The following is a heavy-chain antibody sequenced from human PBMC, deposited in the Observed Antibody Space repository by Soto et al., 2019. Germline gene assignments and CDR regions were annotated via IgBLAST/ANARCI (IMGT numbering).Heavy chain of an antibody. D-gene: IGHD1-26*01. CDR1: GYSFTIYW. V-gene: IGHV5-10-1*01. Sequence: GESLKISCKGSGYSFTIYWISWVRQMPGKGLEWMGRIDPSDSYTNYSPSFQGHVTISADKSISTAYLQWSSLKASDTAMYYCARHPLSGSYYGGAFDIWGQGTMVTVSS. CDR3: ARHPLSGSYYGGAFDI. CDR2: IDPSDSYT. J-gene: IGHJ3*02.